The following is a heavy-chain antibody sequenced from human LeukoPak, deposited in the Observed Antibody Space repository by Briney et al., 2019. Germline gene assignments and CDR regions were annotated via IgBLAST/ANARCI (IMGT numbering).Heavy chain of an antibody. V-gene: IGHV1-18*01. CDR3: ARETLKRSGDYFDY. J-gene: IGHJ4*02. CDR1: GNSFTSYG. D-gene: IGHD3-10*01. CDR2: ISAYNGNT. Sequence: ASVKVSCKASGNSFTSYGISWVRQAPGQGLEWMGWISAYNGNTNYAQKLQGRVTMTTDTSTSTAYMELRSLRSDDTAVYYCARETLKRSGDYFDYWGQGTLVTVSS.